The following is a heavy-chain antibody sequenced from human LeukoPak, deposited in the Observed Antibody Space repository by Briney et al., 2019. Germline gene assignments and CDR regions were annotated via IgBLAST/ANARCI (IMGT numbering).Heavy chain of an antibody. CDR1: GFTFSSYS. J-gene: IGHJ4*02. CDR3: ARQYCSGGSCYLTTDY. D-gene: IGHD2-15*01. V-gene: IGHV3-21*01. CDR2: ISSGSDYI. Sequence: GGSLRLSCAASGFTFSSYSMDSLLQAPGKGLEWVSLISSGSDYIYYADSVKGRFTISRDNATNSLYLQMNSLRAEDTAVYYCARQYCSGGSCYLTTDYWGQGTLVTVSS.